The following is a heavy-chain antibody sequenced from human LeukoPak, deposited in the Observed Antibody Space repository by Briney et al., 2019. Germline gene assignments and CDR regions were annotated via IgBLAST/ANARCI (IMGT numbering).Heavy chain of an antibody. Sequence: ASVKVSCKAFGYTFTSYYMHWVRQAPGQGLEWMGIINPSGGSTSYAQKFQGRVTMTRDTSTSTVYMELSSLRSEDTAVYYCARDNFGYCSGGSCYVNLLGYWGQGTLVTVSS. CDR1: GYTFTSYY. CDR2: INPSGGST. CDR3: ARDNFGYCSGGSCYVNLLGY. V-gene: IGHV1-46*03. J-gene: IGHJ4*02. D-gene: IGHD2-15*01.